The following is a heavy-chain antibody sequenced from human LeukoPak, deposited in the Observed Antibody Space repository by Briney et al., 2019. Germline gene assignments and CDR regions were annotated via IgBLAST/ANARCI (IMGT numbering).Heavy chain of an antibody. CDR2: IYHSGST. CDR1: GGSISSGGYS. Sequence: SETLSLTCAVSGGSISSGGYSWSWIRQPPGKGLEWIGYIYHSGSTYYNPSLKSRVTISVDRSKNQFSLKLSSVTAADTAVYYCARESGLGVPAAKSRGSAFDIWGQGTMVTVSS. CDR3: ARESGLGVPAAKSRGSAFDI. J-gene: IGHJ3*02. V-gene: IGHV4-30-2*01. D-gene: IGHD2-2*01.